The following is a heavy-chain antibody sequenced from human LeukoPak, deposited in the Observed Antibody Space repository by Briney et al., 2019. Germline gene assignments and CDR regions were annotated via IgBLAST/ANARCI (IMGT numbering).Heavy chain of an antibody. Sequence: GGSLRLSCAASGFTFSSHWMSWVRQAPGKGLEWVANINQDASEKYYVDSVEGRFTISRDNAKNSLYLQMSSLRVEDTAVYYCARAVYYDSSGYWGYYFDYWGQGTLVTVSS. V-gene: IGHV3-7*01. CDR2: INQDASEK. CDR3: ARAVYYDSSGYWGYYFDY. D-gene: IGHD3-22*01. CDR1: GFTFSSHW. J-gene: IGHJ4*02.